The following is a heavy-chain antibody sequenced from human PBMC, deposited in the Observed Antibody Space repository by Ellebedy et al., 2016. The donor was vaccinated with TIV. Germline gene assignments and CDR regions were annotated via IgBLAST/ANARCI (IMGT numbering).Heavy chain of an antibody. V-gene: IGHV3-23*01. Sequence: PGGSLRLSCAASGFTFSSYVMSGVRQAQGKGLEWVSSITESGGNTYYADSVKGRFTISSDNSKDTLFLQMNSLRAEDTAIYFCARDPVGVGPAFDVWGQGTMVTVSS. CDR3: ARDPVGVGPAFDV. CDR1: GFTFSSYV. D-gene: IGHD4-23*01. CDR2: ITESGGNT. J-gene: IGHJ3*01.